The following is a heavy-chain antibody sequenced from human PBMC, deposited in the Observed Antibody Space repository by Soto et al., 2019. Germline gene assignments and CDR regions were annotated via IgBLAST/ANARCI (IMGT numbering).Heavy chain of an antibody. CDR1: GFIFSGYS. J-gene: IGHJ4*02. V-gene: IGHV3-48*02. D-gene: IGHD6-19*01. CDR3: ARDSDWAFDY. CDR2: VSKGSDT. Sequence: EVHLVESGGGLVQPGGSLRLSCGASGFIFSGYSMNWVRQAPGQGLEWISYVSKGSDTLYADSVKGRFTISRDNAKNSLYLQMNSLRDEDTAMYFCARDSDWAFDYWGQGVLVTVSS.